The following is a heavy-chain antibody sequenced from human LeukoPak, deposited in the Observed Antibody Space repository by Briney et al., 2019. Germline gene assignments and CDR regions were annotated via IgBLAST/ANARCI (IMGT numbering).Heavy chain of an antibody. V-gene: IGHV3-74*01. CDR2: IETDGSTT. CDR1: GFTFSTYW. J-gene: IGHJ3*02. Sequence: GGSLRLSCAASGFTFSTYWMHWARQAPGKGLVWVSLIETDGSTTKYADSVKGRFTISRDNSKNTLFLQMNSLRVEDTAVYYCARDRDYYGSGSSNFDIWGQGTKVTVSS. D-gene: IGHD3-10*01. CDR3: ARDRDYYGSGSSNFDI.